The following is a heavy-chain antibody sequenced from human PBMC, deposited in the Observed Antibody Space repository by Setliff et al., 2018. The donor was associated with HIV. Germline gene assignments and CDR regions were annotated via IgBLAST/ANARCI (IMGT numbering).Heavy chain of an antibody. V-gene: IGHV1-8*01. D-gene: IGHD3-10*01. CDR3: ARGKGVGGVIITGGLDV. CDR2: MNPNSGVS. Sequence: PSVKVSCKASATFTNVDIHWLRRATGQGLEWMGWMNPNSGVSGYGQKFQGRVTMTRDTSISTAYMELSSLTSEDTAVYYCARGKGVGGVIITGGLDVWGKGTTVTVSS. CDR1: ATFTNVD. J-gene: IGHJ6*04.